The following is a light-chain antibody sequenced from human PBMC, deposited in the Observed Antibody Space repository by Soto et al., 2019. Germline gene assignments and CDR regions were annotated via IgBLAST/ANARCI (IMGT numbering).Light chain of an antibody. V-gene: IGLV2-18*02. CDR2: DVN. Sequence: QSVLTQPPSVSGSPGQSVAISCTGTSSDVGSSNGVSWYQQPPGTAPKLMIYDVNNRPSGVPDRFSGSKSCNTASLTISGLQAEDEADYYCSSYTSINTYVFGTGTKVTVL. CDR3: SSYTSINTYV. J-gene: IGLJ1*01. CDR1: SSDVGSSNG.